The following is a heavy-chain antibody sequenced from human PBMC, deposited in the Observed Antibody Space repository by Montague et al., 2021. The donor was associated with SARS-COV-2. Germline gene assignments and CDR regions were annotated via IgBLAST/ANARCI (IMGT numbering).Heavy chain of an antibody. V-gene: IGHV3-30*04. CDR2: IAYDGIDK. D-gene: IGHD4/OR15-4a*01. CDR3: ARDRVPPDYGDASDL. Sequence: SLRLSCAASGFIFSNFAFHWVRQAPGKGLEWVAIIAYDGIDKFYADSVKGRFTISRDNSKNTLYLRMNSLTPEDTAIYYCARDRVPPDYGDASDLWGYGTLVTVSS. CDR1: GFIFSNFA. J-gene: IGHJ3*01.